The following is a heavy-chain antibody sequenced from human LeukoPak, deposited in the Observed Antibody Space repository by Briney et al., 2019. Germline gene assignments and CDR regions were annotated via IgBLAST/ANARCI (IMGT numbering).Heavy chain of an antibody. V-gene: IGHV3-30*03. J-gene: IGHJ4*02. D-gene: IGHD1-26*01. Sequence: AGTSLRLSCEASGLTFGSFGMHWVRQHPGKRLERLTVISGDGSTRYYWASVKGRFTIYKDNSKNTVYLQMNSLRVEDTAVYFCAREYYSGNYYVFDYWGQGTLVTVSS. CDR1: GLTFGSFG. CDR3: AREYYSGNYYVFDY. CDR2: ISGDGSTR.